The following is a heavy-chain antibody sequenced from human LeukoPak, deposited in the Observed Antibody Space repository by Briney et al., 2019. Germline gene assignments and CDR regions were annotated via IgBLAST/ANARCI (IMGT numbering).Heavy chain of an antibody. D-gene: IGHD3-22*01. CDR3: ARCLVVGFDSSGYYSYFDY. CDR1: GGSINNYY. J-gene: IGHJ4*02. CDR2: IYSSGNT. V-gene: IGHV4-4*07. Sequence: TSETLSLTCTVPGGSINNYYWSWIRQPAGKGLEWIGRIYSSGNTNYNPSLKSRVTMTVDTSKNQFSLNLSSVTAVDTAVYFCARCLVVGFDSSGYYSYFDYWGQGMLVTVSS.